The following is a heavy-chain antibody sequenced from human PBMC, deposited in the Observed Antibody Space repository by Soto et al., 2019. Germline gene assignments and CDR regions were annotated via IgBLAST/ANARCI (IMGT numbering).Heavy chain of an antibody. D-gene: IGHD2-15*01. CDR2: ISPGSRYP. CDR3: VRGGGGGLFDP. V-gene: IGHV3-11*06. Sequence: PGGSLRLSCAGSGFTFGDSYMSWIRQAPGKGLEWLSYISPGSRYPAYADSVKGRFTISRDNAKRSLYLQMMSLAAEDTAIYYCVRGGGGGLFDPWGQGTMVTVSS. CDR1: GFTFGDSY. J-gene: IGHJ5*02.